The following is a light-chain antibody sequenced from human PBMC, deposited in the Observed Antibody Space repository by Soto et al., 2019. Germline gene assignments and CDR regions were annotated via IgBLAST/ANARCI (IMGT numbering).Light chain of an antibody. V-gene: IGLV2-14*01. CDR1: NSDVGAYEF. CDR3: CSYSSSSTLV. Sequence: QSALVQPASVSGSLGQSVTIACTGTNSDVGAYEFVSWYRHHPGKAPQLIIYEVSNRPSGVSNRFSGSKSGNTASLTISGLQAEDEAHYYCCSYSSSSTLVFGTGTKVTVL. J-gene: IGLJ1*01. CDR2: EVS.